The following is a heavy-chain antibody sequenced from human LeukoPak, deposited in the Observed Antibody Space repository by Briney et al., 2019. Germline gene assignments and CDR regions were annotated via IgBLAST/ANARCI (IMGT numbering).Heavy chain of an antibody. CDR2: INGNSNHI. D-gene: IGHD4-17*01. CDR1: GFTFSDCY. J-gene: IGHJ4*02. Sequence: PGGSLRLSCAASGFTFSDCYMSWIRQAPGKGLEWLSSINGNSNHIYYADSVKGRFTISRDNAKNSLYLQMNSLRVEETAIYYCVREGMNGDYGDRWGQGTPVTVSS. V-gene: IGHV3-11*06. CDR3: VREGMNGDYGDR.